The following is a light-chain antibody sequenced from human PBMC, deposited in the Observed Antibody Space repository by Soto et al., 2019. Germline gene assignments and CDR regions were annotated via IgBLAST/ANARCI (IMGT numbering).Light chain of an antibody. V-gene: IGKV3-20*01. CDR1: QSVSSSY. CDR2: GAS. CDR3: QHFGGTTFT. Sequence: EILLRQSPGTLSLSRGEGATLSCRASQSVSSSYIAWYQQRPGQTPSLLIYGASTRATGIPDRFSGSGSGTHFTLTISRLEPGDFAVYYCQHFGGTTFTFGQGTRLEIK. J-gene: IGKJ5*01.